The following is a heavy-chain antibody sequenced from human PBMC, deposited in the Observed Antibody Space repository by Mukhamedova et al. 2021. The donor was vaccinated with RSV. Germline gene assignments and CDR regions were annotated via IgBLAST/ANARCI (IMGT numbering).Heavy chain of an antibody. CDR2: INLSGGGT. Sequence: TSSYVHWVRQAPGQGLEWMAKINLSGGGTNYAQKLQDRVTMTRDTSTNTVYMELSSLGSEDTAVYYCATFSDGWGQGTLVTVSS. CDR3: ATFSDG. CDR1: TSSY. J-gene: IGHJ4*02. D-gene: IGHD2/OR15-2a*01. V-gene: IGHV1-46*04.